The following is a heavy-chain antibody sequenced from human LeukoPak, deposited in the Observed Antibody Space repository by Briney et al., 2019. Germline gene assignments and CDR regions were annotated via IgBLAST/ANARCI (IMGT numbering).Heavy chain of an antibody. Sequence: PGGSLRLSCAASGFTFSSSDMHWVRQAPGKGLEWVSAIGPTGDTYYPGSVKGRFTISRENARNSLYLQMNSLRAGDTAVYYCARAVPMARGVNYYDYWGQGTLVTVSS. CDR3: ARAVPMARGVNYYDY. CDR1: GFTFSSSD. V-gene: IGHV3-13*01. CDR2: IGPTGDT. J-gene: IGHJ4*02. D-gene: IGHD3-10*01.